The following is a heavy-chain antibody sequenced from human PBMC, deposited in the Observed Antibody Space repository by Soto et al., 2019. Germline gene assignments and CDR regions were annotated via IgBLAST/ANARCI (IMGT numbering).Heavy chain of an antibody. V-gene: IGHV4-30-4*01. CDR3: ARGNGWDFSKWFDP. Sequence: SETLSLTCTVSGGSISSGDYYWSWIRQPPGKGLEWIGYIYYSGSTYYNPSLKSRVTISVDMSKNQFSLKLSSVTAADTAVYYCARGNGWDFSKWFDPWGQGTLVTVSS. J-gene: IGHJ5*02. CDR1: GGSISSGDYY. CDR2: IYYSGST. D-gene: IGHD4-4*01.